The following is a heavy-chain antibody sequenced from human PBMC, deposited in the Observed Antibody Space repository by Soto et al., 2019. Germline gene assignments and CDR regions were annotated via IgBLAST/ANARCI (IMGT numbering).Heavy chain of an antibody. CDR1: GFSLSTSGMC. J-gene: IGHJ4*01. D-gene: IGHD6-19*01. CDR3: ARIRASGWTPDFDY. V-gene: IGHV2-70*11. Sequence: SGPTLVNPTQTLTLTCTFSGFSLSTSGMCVSWIRQPPGKALEWLARIDWDDDKYYSTSLKTRLTISKDTSKNQVVLTMTNMDPVDTATYYCARIRASGWTPDFDYWRHATPITV. CDR2: IDWDDDK.